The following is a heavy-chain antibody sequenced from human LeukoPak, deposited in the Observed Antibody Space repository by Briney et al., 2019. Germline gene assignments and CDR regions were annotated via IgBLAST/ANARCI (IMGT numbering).Heavy chain of an antibody. J-gene: IGHJ6*02. Sequence: PSETLSLTCTVSGGSISSSSYYWGWIRQPPGKGLEWIGSIYYSGSTYYNPSLKSRVTISVDTSKNQFSLKLSSVTAADTAVYYCASLKTVPAARTYYYYGMDVWGQGTTVTVSS. CDR2: IYYSGST. V-gene: IGHV4-39*01. CDR3: ASLKTVPAARTYYYYGMDV. CDR1: GGSISSSSYY. D-gene: IGHD2-2*01.